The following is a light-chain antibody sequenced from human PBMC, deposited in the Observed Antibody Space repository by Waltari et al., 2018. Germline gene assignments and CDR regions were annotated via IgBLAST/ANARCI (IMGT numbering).Light chain of an antibody. V-gene: IGLV2-23*02. Sequence: QSALTQPASVSGSPGQSITISCTGTSSDVGSYNLVSWYQQYPGKAPKLMIYEVTRRPSGVSNRFSGSKAGTTAFLTISGLQAEDEADYYCCSYAGSNTLIVGGGTKVTVL. CDR2: EVT. J-gene: IGLJ2*01. CDR1: SSDVGSYNL. CDR3: CSYAGSNTLI.